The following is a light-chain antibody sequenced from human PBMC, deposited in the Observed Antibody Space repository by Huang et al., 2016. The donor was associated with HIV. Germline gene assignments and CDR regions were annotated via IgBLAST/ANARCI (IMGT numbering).Light chain of an antibody. J-gene: IGKJ1*01. CDR2: AES. CDR3: QQSYSFPRT. V-gene: IGKV1-39*01. Sequence: DIQMTQSPSSLSASVGDRVTITCRASQSISTYLHWYQQKPGNAPKVLIYAESSLQSGVPSRFSGSGSGTDFTLTISSLQPEDFATYYCQQSYSFPRTFGQGTKVEIK. CDR1: QSISTY.